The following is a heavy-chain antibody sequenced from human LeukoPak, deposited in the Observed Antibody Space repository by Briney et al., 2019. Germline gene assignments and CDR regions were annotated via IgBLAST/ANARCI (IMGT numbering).Heavy chain of an antibody. V-gene: IGHV3-9*01. J-gene: IGHJ4*02. D-gene: IGHD5-12*01. CDR2: INWNSGSI. CDR1: GFTFDDYA. CDR3: ATLYGGSLDY. Sequence: GGSLRLSCAASGFTFDDYAMHWVRQAPGKGLEWVSGINWNSGSINYANSVKGRFTISRDSAKNSLYLQMNSLRAEDTAVYYCATLYGGSLDYWGQGTLVTVSS.